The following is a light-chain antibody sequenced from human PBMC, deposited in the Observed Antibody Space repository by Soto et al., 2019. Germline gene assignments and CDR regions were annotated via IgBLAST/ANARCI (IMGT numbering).Light chain of an antibody. CDR3: QQYAESPST. V-gene: IGKV3-20*01. CDR1: QNVNNNY. CDR2: GAS. Sequence: EVVLRQSPGTLSLSPGERATLSCRASQNVNNNYLAWYQQKPGQAPRLLIYGASNRATGIPGRFSGSGSGTDFTLTISRLEPEDFAVFYCQQYAESPSTFGQGTKLQSK. J-gene: IGKJ2*01.